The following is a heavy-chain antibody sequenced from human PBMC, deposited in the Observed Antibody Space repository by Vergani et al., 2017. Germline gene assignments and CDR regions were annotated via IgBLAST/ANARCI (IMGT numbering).Heavy chain of an antibody. J-gene: IGHJ4*02. CDR2: ISSSSSYT. Sequence: VQLVESGGGLVQPGGSLRLSCAASGFTFSDYYMSWIRQAPGKGLEWVSYISSSSSYTNYADSVKGRFTISRDNAKNSLYLQMNSLRAEDTAVYYCARAVDFYYYDSSGYYLGDYYFDYWGQGTLVTVSS. V-gene: IGHV3-11*06. CDR1: GFTFSDYY. CDR3: ARAVDFYYYDSSGYYLGDYYFDY. D-gene: IGHD3-22*01.